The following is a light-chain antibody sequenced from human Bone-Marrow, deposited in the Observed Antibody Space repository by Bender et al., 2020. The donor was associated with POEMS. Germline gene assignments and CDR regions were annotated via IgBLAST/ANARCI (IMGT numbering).Light chain of an antibody. J-gene: IGLJ3*02. CDR1: SSDVGDSQY. Sequence: QSALTQPASVSGSPGQSVTIPCTGTSSDVGDSQYVSWYQQHPGKVPKLIIYDVTHRPSGVSTRFSGSKSGNTASLTISGLQAEDEADYYCSSYTNRDTWVFGGGTKLTVL. CDR3: SSYTNRDTWV. V-gene: IGLV2-14*03. CDR2: DVT.